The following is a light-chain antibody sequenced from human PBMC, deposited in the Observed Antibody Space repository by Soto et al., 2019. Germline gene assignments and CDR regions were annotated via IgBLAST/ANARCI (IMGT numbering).Light chain of an antibody. J-gene: IGKJ1*01. Sequence: DIQMTQSPSTLSASVGDRVTITCRASQSISTWLAWYQQKPGKAPKLLIYKASSLGSGVPSRFSGGGSGTEFTLTISSLQPDDFATYYCQQYNSYSETFGQGTKV. CDR2: KAS. CDR3: QQYNSYSET. V-gene: IGKV1-5*03. CDR1: QSISTW.